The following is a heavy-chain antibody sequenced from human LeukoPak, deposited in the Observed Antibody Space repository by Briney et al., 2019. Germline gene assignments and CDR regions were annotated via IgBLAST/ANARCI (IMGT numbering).Heavy chain of an antibody. D-gene: IGHD2-15*01. Sequence: GGSLRLSCAASGFTFSDYAMSWVRQAPGKGLEWVSGISDGGSDTYYADSVKGRFTVSRDNSKNTLYLLMSSLRADDTAVYYCAKDGRSTTPGYWGQGTLVTVSS. V-gene: IGHV3-23*01. CDR2: ISDGGSDT. J-gene: IGHJ4*02. CDR1: GFTFSDYA. CDR3: AKDGRSTTPGY.